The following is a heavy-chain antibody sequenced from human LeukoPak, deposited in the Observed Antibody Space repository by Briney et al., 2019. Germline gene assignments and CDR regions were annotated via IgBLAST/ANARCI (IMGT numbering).Heavy chain of an antibody. V-gene: IGHV4-59*01. Sequence: SETLSLTCTVSGGSISSYYWSWIRQPPGKGLEWSGYIYYSGSTNYNPSLKSRVTISVDTSKNQFSLKLSSVAAADTAVYYCASTVLGGSPPYYFDYWGQGTLVTVSS. J-gene: IGHJ4*02. D-gene: IGHD3-16*01. CDR2: IYYSGST. CDR1: GGSISSYY. CDR3: ASTVLGGSPPYYFDY.